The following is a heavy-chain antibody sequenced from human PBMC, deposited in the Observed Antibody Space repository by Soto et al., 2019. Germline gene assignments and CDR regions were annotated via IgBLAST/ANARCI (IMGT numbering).Heavy chain of an antibody. CDR2: ISYDGSNK. CDR1: GFTFSSYA. J-gene: IGHJ4*02. Sequence: QVQLVEAGGVVVQPGRSLRLSCAASGFTFSSYAMHWVRQAPGKGLEWVAVISYDGSNKYYVDTVKGRFTISMDNYNNTLYLQMNSLRAKDTAVYYCASYRAVLVTAASRWGQGTLVTVSS. D-gene: IGHD2-2*01. V-gene: IGHV3-30-3*01. CDR3: ASYRAVLVTAASR.